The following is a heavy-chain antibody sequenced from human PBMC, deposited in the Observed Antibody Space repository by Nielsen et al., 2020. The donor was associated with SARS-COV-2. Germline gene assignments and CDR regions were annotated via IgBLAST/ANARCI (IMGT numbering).Heavy chain of an antibody. J-gene: IGHJ4*02. CDR1: GFTFSNYG. CDR2: ISYDGSVK. Sequence: GESLKISCAASGFTFSNYGMHWVRQAPGKGLEWVTFISYDGSVKYYADSVKGRFTISTDLSNNTLYLQMNSLRVEDTAIYYCTKGAQLGNYWGQGTLVTVSS. D-gene: IGHD6-13*01. V-gene: IGHV3-30*19. CDR3: TKGAQLGNY.